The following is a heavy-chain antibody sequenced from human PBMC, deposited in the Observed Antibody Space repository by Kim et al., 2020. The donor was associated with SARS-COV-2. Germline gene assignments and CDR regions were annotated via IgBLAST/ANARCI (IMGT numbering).Heavy chain of an antibody. CDR3: ATDQFPDYYGVPHLCY. Sequence: GGSLRLSCAASGFTFSSSAMSWVRQAPGKGLEWVSAISGSSSSTYYADSVKGRFTISRDNSKNTLYLQMNSLRAEDTAVYYCATDQFPDYYGVPHLCYWG. CDR2: ISGSSSST. D-gene: IGHD3-3*01. J-gene: IGHJ4*01. CDR1: GFTFSSSA. V-gene: IGHV3-23*01.